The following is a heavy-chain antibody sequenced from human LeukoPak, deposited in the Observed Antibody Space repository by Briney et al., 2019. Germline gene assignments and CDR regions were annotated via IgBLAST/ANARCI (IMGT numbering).Heavy chain of an antibody. D-gene: IGHD1-26*01. CDR1: GGTFSSYA. Sequence: RASVKIPCKASGGTFSSYAISWVRQAPGQGLEWMGGIIPIFGTANYAQKFQGRVTITADKSTSTAYMELSSLRSEDTAVYYCARGLSSGSSQTSYYYYYMDVWGKGTTVTVSS. J-gene: IGHJ6*03. CDR3: ARGLSSGSSQTSYYYYYMDV. V-gene: IGHV1-69*06. CDR2: IIPIFGTA.